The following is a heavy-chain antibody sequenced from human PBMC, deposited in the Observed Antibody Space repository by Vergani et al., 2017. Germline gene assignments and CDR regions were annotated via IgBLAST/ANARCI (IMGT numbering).Heavy chain of an antibody. Sequence: QVQLQESGPGLVKPSETLSLTCTVSGDSISSRNCYWGWIRQPPGKGLEWIGSLFYGATAYYNPSLESRVIISIVTSKNQFSLRLSSVTAADTAVYYCTRLEGDYMRLSEYGGQGTLVAVSS. J-gene: IGHJ4*02. CDR1: GDSISSRNCY. CDR3: TRLEGDYMRLSEY. V-gene: IGHV4-39*01. D-gene: IGHD4-11*01. CDR2: LFYGATA.